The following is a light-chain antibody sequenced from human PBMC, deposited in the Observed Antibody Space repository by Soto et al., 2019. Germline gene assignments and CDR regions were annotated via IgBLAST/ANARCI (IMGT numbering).Light chain of an antibody. CDR1: SSDVGGYNY. V-gene: IGLV2-14*03. CDR3: SSYTSTNTVL. Sequence: QSALTQPASVSGSPGQSITISCTGTSSDVGGYNYVSWYQHHPGKAPKLMIFDVSDRPSGVSNRFSGSKSGTTASLTISGLQTDEEADYFCSSYTSTNTVLFGGGTKLTVL. J-gene: IGLJ2*01. CDR2: DVS.